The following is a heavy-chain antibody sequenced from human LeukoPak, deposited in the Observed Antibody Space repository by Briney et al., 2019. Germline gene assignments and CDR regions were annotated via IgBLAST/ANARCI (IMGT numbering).Heavy chain of an antibody. CDR2: ISYDGSNK. CDR3: ARDPSYGGNSALGFDY. J-gene: IGHJ4*02. Sequence: GGSLRLSCAASGFTFSSYAMHWVRQAPGKGLEWVAVISYDGSNKYYADSVKGRFTTSRDNSKNTLYLQMNSLRAEDTAVYYCARDPSYGGNSALGFDYWGQGTLVTVSS. CDR1: GFTFSSYA. D-gene: IGHD4-23*01. V-gene: IGHV3-30-3*01.